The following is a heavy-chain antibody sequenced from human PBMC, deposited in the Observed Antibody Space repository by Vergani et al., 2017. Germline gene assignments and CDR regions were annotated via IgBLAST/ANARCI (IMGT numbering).Heavy chain of an antibody. Sequence: QVQLVQSGAEVKKPGASVKVSCKASGYTFTSYYMHWVRQAPGQGLEWMGIINPSGGSTSYAQKFQGRVTMTTDTSTSTAYMELRSLRSDDTAVYYCARTDYGGSDWXFDLWGRGTLVTVSS. V-gene: IGHV1-46*01. J-gene: IGHJ2*01. CDR3: ARTDYGGSDWXFDL. CDR1: GYTFTSYY. CDR2: INPSGGST. D-gene: IGHD4-23*01.